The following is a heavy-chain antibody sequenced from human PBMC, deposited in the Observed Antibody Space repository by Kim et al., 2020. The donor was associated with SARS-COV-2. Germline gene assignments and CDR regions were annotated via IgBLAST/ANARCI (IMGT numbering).Heavy chain of an antibody. J-gene: IGHJ6*01. CDR2: INGDGTTT. CDR1: GFTFTTSW. V-gene: IGHV3-74*01. Sequence: GGSLRLSCAASGFTFTTSWMHWVRQAPGKGLVWVSRINGDGTTTNYADSVKGRFTISRDNAKNTLYLQMNSLRAEDTALYYCARGTGNHGGWVYYG. D-gene: IGHD7-27*01. CDR3: ARGTGNHGGWVYYG.